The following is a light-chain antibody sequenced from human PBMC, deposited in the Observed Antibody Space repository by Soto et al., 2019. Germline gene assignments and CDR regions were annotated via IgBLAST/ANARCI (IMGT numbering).Light chain of an antibody. CDR2: DVS. CDR3: SSYTISTLVV. V-gene: IGLV2-14*01. CDR1: SSDVGGYNY. Sequence: QSALTQPASVSGSPGQSITISCTGTSSDVGGYNYVSWYQQHPGKAPKLMIYDVSNRPSGVSNRFSGSKSGNTASLTISGLQAEDEADYYCSSYTISTLVVFGGGTKLTGL. J-gene: IGLJ2*01.